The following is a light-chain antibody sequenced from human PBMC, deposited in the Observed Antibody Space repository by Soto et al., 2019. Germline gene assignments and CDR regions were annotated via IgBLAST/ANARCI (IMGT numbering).Light chain of an antibody. CDR3: QQYKSFWT. V-gene: IGKV1-5*01. J-gene: IGKJ1*01. Sequence: DIQMTQSPSILSASVGDRVTITCRSSQTITNWLAWYQQKPGKAPRLLIYDAFSLESWVPSRFSGSGSGTEFTLTISSLQSEDFATYYCQQYKSFWTFGQGTKVDIK. CDR1: QTITNW. CDR2: DAF.